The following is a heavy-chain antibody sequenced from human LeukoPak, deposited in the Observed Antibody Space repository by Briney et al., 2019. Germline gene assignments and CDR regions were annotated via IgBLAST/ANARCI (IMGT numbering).Heavy chain of an antibody. CDR1: GGSISSGGYY. CDR2: IYYSGGT. D-gene: IGHD4-23*01. V-gene: IGHV4-31*03. CDR3: ARDYGGNGGMDV. J-gene: IGHJ6*03. Sequence: SQTLSLTCTVSGGSISSGGYYWSWMRQHPGKGREWIGYIYYSGGTYYNPSLKSRVTISVDTSKNQFSLKLSSVTAADTAVYHCARDYGGNGGMDVWGKGTTVTVSS.